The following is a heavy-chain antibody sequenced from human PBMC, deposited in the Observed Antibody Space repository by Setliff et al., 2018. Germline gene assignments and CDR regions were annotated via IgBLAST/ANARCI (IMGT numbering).Heavy chain of an antibody. Sequence: PSETLSLTCAVSGGSLNSGSYYWSWIRQSTERGLEWLGRLHTSGSTTYNPAFNSRVTISVDTSTNQFSLRLTSLTAADTAVYFCARDNTILGATDHWGQGTLVTVSS. J-gene: IGHJ5*02. CDR2: LHTSGST. CDR3: ARDNTILGATDH. V-gene: IGHV4-61*02. D-gene: IGHD1-26*01. CDR1: GGSLNSGSYY.